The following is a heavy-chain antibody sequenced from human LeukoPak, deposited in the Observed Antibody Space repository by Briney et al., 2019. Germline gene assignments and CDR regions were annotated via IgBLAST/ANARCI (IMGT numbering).Heavy chain of an antibody. CDR3: ARITSKDDDY. CDR1: GYTFTSYD. Sequence: ASVKVSCKASGYTFTSYDISWVRQATGQGPEWMGWMNPNSGNTGYAEKFQGRVTMTRNTSIRTAYMELSSLGSEDTAVYYCARITSKDDDYWGQGTLVTVSS. J-gene: IGHJ4*02. D-gene: IGHD3-10*01. CDR2: MNPNSGNT. V-gene: IGHV1-8*01.